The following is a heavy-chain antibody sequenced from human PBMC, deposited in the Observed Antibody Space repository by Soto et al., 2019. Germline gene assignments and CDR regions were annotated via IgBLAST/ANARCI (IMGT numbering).Heavy chain of an antibody. Sequence: QVQLQESGPGLVKPSQTLSLTCTVSGGSISSGDYYWSWIRQPPGKGLEWIGSIYYSGSTYYNPSLKXPXTXSXXTSKNQFSLKLTSVTAADTAVYYCASRHSSPYFDYWGQGTLVTVSS. D-gene: IGHD6-13*01. CDR2: IYYSGST. CDR3: ASRHSSPYFDY. CDR1: GGSISSGDYY. J-gene: IGHJ4*02. V-gene: IGHV4-30-4*01.